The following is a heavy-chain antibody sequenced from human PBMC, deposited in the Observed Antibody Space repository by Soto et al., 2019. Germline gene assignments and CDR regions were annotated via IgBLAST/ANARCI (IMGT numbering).Heavy chain of an antibody. CDR1: GVTFSSYG. V-gene: IGHV3-30*18. Sequence: PGGALRLSRSASGVTFSSYGMHGVRQAPGKGLEWVAVISHDGSNKYYADSVKGRFTISRDNSKNTLYLQMNSLRAEDTAVYYCAKPVYYDFWSGYFDGADYWGQGTLVTVSS. CDR2: ISHDGSNK. J-gene: IGHJ4*02. D-gene: IGHD3-3*01. CDR3: AKPVYYDFWSGYFDGADY.